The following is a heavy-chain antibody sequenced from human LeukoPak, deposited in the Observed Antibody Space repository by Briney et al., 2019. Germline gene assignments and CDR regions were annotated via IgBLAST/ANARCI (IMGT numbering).Heavy chain of an antibody. CDR3: ARDSYYYDSSGYYPTAYYFDY. J-gene: IGHJ4*02. Sequence: GGSLRLSCAASGFTSSSYWMHWVRQTPGKGLVWVSRINPDGSSTIYADSVKGRFTISRDNAKNTVYLQMSSLRAEDTAVYYCARDSYYYDSSGYYPTAYYFDYWGQGTLVTVSS. CDR2: INPDGSST. D-gene: IGHD3-22*01. V-gene: IGHV3-74*01. CDR1: GFTSSSYW.